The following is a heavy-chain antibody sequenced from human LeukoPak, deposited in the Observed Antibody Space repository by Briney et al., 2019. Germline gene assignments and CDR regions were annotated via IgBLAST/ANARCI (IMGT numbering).Heavy chain of an antibody. CDR2: IKQDGSEK. Sequence: GGSLRLSCAASGFTFSSYWMSWVRQAPGKGLEWVANIKQDGSEKYYVDSVKGRFTISRDNAKNSLYLQMNSVRAEDTAVYYCARDFFLEWLLSGDYWGQGTLVTVSS. D-gene: IGHD3-3*01. J-gene: IGHJ4*02. CDR3: ARDFFLEWLLSGDY. V-gene: IGHV3-7*01. CDR1: GFTFSSYW.